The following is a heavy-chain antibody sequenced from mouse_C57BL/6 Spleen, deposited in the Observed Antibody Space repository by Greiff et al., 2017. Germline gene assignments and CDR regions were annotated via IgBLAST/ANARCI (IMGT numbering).Heavy chain of an antibody. V-gene: IGHV3-6*01. CDR3: ARDSSSYWYFDV. D-gene: IGHD3-2*02. CDR1: GYSITSGYY. CDR2: ISYDGSN. Sequence: VQLKESGPGLVKPSQSLSLTCSVTGYSITSGYYWNWLRQFPGNKLEWMGYISYDGSNNYNPSLKNRISITRDTSKNQFFLKLNSVTTEDTATYYCARDSSSYWYFDVWGTGTTVTVSS. J-gene: IGHJ1*03.